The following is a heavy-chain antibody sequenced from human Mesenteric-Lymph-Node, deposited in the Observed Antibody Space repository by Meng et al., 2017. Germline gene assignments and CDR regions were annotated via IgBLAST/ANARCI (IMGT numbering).Heavy chain of an antibody. Sequence: SETLSLTCTVSGGSISSYYWSWIRQPPGKGLEWIGYIYYSGSTNYNPSLKSRVTISVDTSKNQFSLKLSSVTAADTAVYYCARTYSSGWLGLGYWGQGTLVTVSS. D-gene: IGHD6-19*01. CDR1: GGSISSYY. CDR2: IYYSGST. V-gene: IGHV4-59*08. J-gene: IGHJ4*02. CDR3: ARTYSSGWLGLGY.